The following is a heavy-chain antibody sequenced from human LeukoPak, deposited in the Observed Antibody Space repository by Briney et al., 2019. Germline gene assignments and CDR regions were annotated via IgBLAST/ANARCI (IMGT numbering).Heavy chain of an antibody. D-gene: IGHD1-26*01. Sequence: SETLSLTCTVSGGSISSYYWSWVRQPAGKGLEWIGRIYASGNTNYNPSLKGRVTMTVDTSKNQFSLRLNSVTAADTAVYYCARLSGSYSLYYYYMDVWGRGTTVTVSS. CDR2: IYASGNT. CDR3: ARLSGSYSLYYYYMDV. CDR1: GGSISSYY. J-gene: IGHJ6*03. V-gene: IGHV4-4*07.